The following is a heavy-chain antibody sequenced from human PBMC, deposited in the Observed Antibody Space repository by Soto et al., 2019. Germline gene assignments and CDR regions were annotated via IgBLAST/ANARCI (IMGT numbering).Heavy chain of an antibody. CDR3: ARVFGFGGMDV. V-gene: IGHV4-31*11. CDR2: IYYSGST. J-gene: IGHJ6*02. D-gene: IGHD3-10*01. CDR1: GASVDSGGYY. Sequence: PSETLSLTCAVSGASVDSGGYYWSWIRQHPGKGLEWIGYIYYSGSTYYNPSLKSRVTISVDTSKNQFSLKLSSVTAADTAVYYCARVFGFGGMDVWGQGTTVTVSS.